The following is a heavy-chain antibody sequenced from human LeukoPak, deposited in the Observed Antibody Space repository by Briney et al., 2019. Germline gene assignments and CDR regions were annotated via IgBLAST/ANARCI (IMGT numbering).Heavy chain of an antibody. CDR1: GFTFSSYG. J-gene: IGHJ4*02. D-gene: IGHD5-18*01. CDR2: ISYDGSNK. V-gene: IGHV3-30*18. CDR3: AKGGTAMAHGIDY. Sequence: GGSLRLSCAASGFTFSSYGMHWVRQAPGKGLEWVAVISYDGSNKYYADSVKGRFTISRDNSKNTLYLQMNSLRAEDTAVYYCAKGGTAMAHGIDYWGQGTLVTVSS.